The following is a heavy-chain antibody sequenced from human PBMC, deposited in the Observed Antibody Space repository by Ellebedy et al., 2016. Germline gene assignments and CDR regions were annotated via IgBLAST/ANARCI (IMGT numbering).Heavy chain of an antibody. D-gene: IGHD3-10*01. CDR3: TREGWIYGSGSYRFDP. CDR1: GFTFGDYA. Sequence: GGSLRLSCTASGFTFGDYAMSWFRQAPGKGLEWVGFIRSKAYGGTTEYAASVKGRFTISRDDSKSIAYLQMNSLKTEDTAVYYCTREGWIYGSGSYRFDPWGQGTLVTVSS. CDR2: IRSKAYGGTT. V-gene: IGHV3-49*03. J-gene: IGHJ5*02.